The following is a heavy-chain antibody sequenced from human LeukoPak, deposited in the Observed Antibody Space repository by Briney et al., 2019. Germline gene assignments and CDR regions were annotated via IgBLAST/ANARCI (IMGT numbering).Heavy chain of an antibody. D-gene: IGHD2-2*01. Sequence: ASVKVSCKASGYTFTGYYMHWVRQAPGQGLEWMGWINPNSGGTNYAQKFQGRVTMTRDTSISTAYMELSRLRSDDTAVYYCASAVVVPAAARPGFLELDAFDIWGQGTMVTVSS. J-gene: IGHJ3*02. CDR2: INPNSGGT. CDR1: GYTFTGYY. CDR3: ASAVVVPAAARPGFLELDAFDI. V-gene: IGHV1-2*02.